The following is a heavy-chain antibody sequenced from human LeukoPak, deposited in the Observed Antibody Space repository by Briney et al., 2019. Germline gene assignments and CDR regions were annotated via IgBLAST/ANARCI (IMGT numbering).Heavy chain of an antibody. J-gene: IGHJ4*02. CDR3: ARDILATSIAAPYY. CDR2: IFYSGRT. V-gene: IGHV4-39*07. Sequence: PSETLSLTCTVSGGSISSSTYYWGWIRQPPGKGREWIGSIFYSGRTYYNPSLKSRVTMSVDTSKNQFSLRLSSVNAADTAVYYCARDILATSIAAPYYWGQGTLVTVSS. D-gene: IGHD6-13*01. CDR1: GGSISSSTYY.